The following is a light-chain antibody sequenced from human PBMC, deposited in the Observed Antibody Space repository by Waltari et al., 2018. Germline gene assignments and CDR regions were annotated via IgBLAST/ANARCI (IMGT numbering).Light chain of an antibody. Sequence: DIQMTQSPSSLSTSVGDRVTITCRASRGIDSYLNWYQQRPGRAPKLLIYDASTLQRECPTRFSGGGIGTDFTLTINNLQPEDFATYFCQQSYSPPFTFGQGTRLEI. J-gene: IGKJ5*01. CDR2: DAS. CDR1: RGIDSY. V-gene: IGKV1-39*01. CDR3: QQSYSPPFT.